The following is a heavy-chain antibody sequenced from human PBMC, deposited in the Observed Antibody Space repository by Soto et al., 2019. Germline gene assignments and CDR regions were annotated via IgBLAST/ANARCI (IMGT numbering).Heavy chain of an antibody. CDR1: GYTFTGYY. CDR2: INPNSGGT. D-gene: IGHD6-6*01. CDR3: ARDGDSIADRPEGEYFDY. J-gene: IGHJ4*02. V-gene: IGHV1-2*02. Sequence: QVQLVQSGAEVKKPGASVKVSCKASGYTFTGYYMHWVRQAPGQGLEWMGWINPNSGGTNYAQKFQGRVTMTRDTSISTAYMVLSRLRADDTAVYYCARDGDSIADRPEGEYFDYWGQGTLVTVSS.